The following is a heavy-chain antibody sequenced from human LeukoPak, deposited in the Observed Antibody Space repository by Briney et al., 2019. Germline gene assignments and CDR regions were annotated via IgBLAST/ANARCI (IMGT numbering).Heavy chain of an antibody. CDR2: IIPILGIA. CDR1: GGTFSSYT. CDR3: ASGVGIAAAGPTNDY. D-gene: IGHD6-13*01. V-gene: IGHV1-69*02. Sequence: GSSVKVSCKASGGTFSSYTISWVRQAPGQGLEWMGRIIPILGIANYARKFQGRVTITADKSTSTAYMELSSLRSEDTAVYYCASGVGIAAAGPTNDYWGQGTLVTVSS. J-gene: IGHJ4*02.